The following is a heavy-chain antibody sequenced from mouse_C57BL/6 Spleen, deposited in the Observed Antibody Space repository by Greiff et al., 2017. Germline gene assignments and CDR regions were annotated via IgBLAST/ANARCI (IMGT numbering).Heavy chain of an antibody. CDR1: GYTFTSYW. D-gene: IGHD3-2*02. V-gene: IGHV1-64*01. J-gene: IGHJ2*01. CDR2: IHPNSGST. CDR3: ARLDSSCPFAY. Sequence: QVQLQQPGAELAKPGASVKLSCKASGYTFTSYWMRWVKQRPGQGLEWIGMIHPNSGSTNYNQKFKDKATLNVDKSSRTAYMQLSSLTSDSSAVYYCARLDSSCPFAYWGQGTILTVSS.